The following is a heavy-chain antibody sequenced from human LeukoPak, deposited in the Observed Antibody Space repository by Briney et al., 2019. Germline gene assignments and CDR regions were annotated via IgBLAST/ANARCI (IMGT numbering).Heavy chain of an antibody. J-gene: IGHJ3*02. D-gene: IGHD6-19*01. Sequence: TTSETLSLTCTASGGSINFSSFYWGWIRQPPGKGLEWIGSIYYSGNTYYNPSLQSRVTISVDTSKNQFSLNLSSVTAADTAVYYCVRPHSSGWYRAFDIWGQGTMVTASS. CDR2: IYYSGNT. CDR1: GGSINFSSFY. V-gene: IGHV4-39*01. CDR3: VRPHSSGWYRAFDI.